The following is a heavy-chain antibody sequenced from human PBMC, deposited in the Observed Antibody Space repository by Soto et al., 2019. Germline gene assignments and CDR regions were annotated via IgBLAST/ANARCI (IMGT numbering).Heavy chain of an antibody. CDR1: GFTLSSFG. Sequence: QEQLVESGGGVVQPGRSLRLSCAASGFTLSSFGIHWVRQAPGKGLEWVAVIRHDGSQTNYVDYVEGRFTISRDNSRNTVFLQMDSLRAEDTAVYRCARDFITGATYSGPSYYHMDVWGRGTTVTVSS. J-gene: IGHJ6*01. V-gene: IGHV3-33*01. CDR3: ARDFITGATYSGPSYYHMDV. CDR2: IRHDGSQT. D-gene: IGHD1-20*01.